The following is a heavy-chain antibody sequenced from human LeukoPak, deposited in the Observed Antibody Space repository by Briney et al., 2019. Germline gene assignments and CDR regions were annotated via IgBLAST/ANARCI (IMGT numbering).Heavy chain of an antibody. CDR3: ARGPNSNWSGLDF. CDR1: GFSFSGHW. D-gene: IGHD6-6*01. J-gene: IGHJ4*02. CDR2: ISPTGSTT. Sequence: GGSLRLSCTPSGFSFSGHWMHWARQLPGKGLVWVSRISPTGSTTSYADSAKGRFTVSRDNAKNTLYLQVNNLRAEDTAVYYCARGPNSNWSGLDFWGQGTLLTVSS. V-gene: IGHV3-74*01.